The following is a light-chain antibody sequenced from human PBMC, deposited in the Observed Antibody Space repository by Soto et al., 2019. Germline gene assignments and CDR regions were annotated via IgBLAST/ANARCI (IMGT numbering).Light chain of an antibody. J-gene: IGKJ4*01. V-gene: IGKV1-5*01. Sequence: DLQMTQSPSTLSASVGDTVTITCRASQNINQWLAWYQQKPGKAPKLLISDASSLQSGVPSRFSGSRSGTEFSLTTSSLRADDFATYYCQQYDSYPPTFGGGTRVEIK. CDR3: QQYDSYPPT. CDR1: QNINQW. CDR2: DAS.